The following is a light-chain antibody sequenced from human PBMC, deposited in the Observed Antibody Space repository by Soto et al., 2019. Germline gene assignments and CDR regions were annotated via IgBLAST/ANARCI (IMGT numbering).Light chain of an antibody. CDR2: EVT. CDR3: RLYAVSAASYF. J-gene: IGLJ1*01. V-gene: IGLV2-14*01. CDR1: SSDVDNGYDS. Sequence: HSVMTQPASVSGSPAQSITISCTGTSSDVDNGYDSVSWYQQHPGKAPKLILYEVTNRPSGVSSRFSGSKSGNTASLTIARLQAEYEADYYCRLYAVSAASYFFGPGIQVTVL.